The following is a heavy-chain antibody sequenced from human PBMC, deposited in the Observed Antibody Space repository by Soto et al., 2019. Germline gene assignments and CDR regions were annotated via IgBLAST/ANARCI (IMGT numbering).Heavy chain of an antibody. D-gene: IGHD5-18*01. CDR1: GGTFSSYA. Sequence: ASVKVSCKASGGTFSSYAISWVRQAPGQGLEWMGGIIPIFGTANYAQKFQGRVTITADESTSTAYMELSSLRSEDTAVYYCASGEQLWNFDYWGQGTLVTVSS. CDR2: IIPIFGTA. V-gene: IGHV1-69*13. J-gene: IGHJ4*02. CDR3: ASGEQLWNFDY.